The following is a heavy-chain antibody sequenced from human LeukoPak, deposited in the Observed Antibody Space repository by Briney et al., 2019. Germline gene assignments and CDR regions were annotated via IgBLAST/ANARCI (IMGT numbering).Heavy chain of an antibody. CDR1: GGSVSSSTYY. Sequence: SETLSLTCTVSGGSVSSSTYYWSWIRQPPGKGLEWIGYIYYSGSTNYNPSLKSRVTISVDTSKNQFSLKLSSVTAADTAVYYCARDRFPWYFDLWGRGTLVTVSS. CDR2: IYYSGST. V-gene: IGHV4-61*01. J-gene: IGHJ2*01. CDR3: ARDRFPWYFDL.